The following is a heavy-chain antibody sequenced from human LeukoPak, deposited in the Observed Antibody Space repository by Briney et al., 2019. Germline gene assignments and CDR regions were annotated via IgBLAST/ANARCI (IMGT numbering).Heavy chain of an antibody. CDR3: ARGGNAEYFQH. Sequence: ASVKVSCKASGYTLTSYYMHWVRQAPGQGVEWIGIVNPSSGSTTYAQKFQGRVTMTRDTSTSTVYMELSSLRSEDTAVYYCARGGNAEYFQHWGQGTLVTVSS. CDR2: VNPSSGST. V-gene: IGHV1-46*01. J-gene: IGHJ1*01. CDR1: GYTLTSYY.